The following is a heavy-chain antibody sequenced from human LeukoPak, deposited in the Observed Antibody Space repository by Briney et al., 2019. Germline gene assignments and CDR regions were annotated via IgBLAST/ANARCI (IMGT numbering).Heavy chain of an antibody. CDR3: ARVNRGYDY. Sequence: GGALRLSCAASGCTFGTYSMHWVRQAPGKGLEYVSAINGDGDNTFYANSVMGRFTISRDNSKNTLYLQMGSLRPEDMAVYYCARVNRGYDYWGQGTLVTVSS. V-gene: IGHV3-64*01. J-gene: IGHJ4*02. CDR2: INGDGDNT. D-gene: IGHD5-12*01. CDR1: GCTFGTYS.